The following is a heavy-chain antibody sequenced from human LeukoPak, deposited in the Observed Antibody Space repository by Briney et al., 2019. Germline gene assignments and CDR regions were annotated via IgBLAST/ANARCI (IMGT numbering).Heavy chain of an antibody. CDR3: AKVGGGYQLLYDYFDY. D-gene: IGHD2-2*02. CDR1: GFTFSSYA. J-gene: IGHJ4*02. CDR2: ISGSGGST. Sequence: GGSLRLSCAVSGFTFSSYAMSWVRQAPGKGLEWVSAISGSGGSTYYADSVEGRFTISRDNSKNTLYLQMNSLRAEDTAVYYCAKVGGGYQLLYDYFDYWGQGTLVTVSS. V-gene: IGHV3-23*01.